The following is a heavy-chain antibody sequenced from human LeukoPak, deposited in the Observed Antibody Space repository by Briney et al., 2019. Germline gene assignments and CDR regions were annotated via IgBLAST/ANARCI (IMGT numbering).Heavy chain of an antibody. CDR3: AREGSIAARRYYYYYMDV. CDR1: GYTFTSYH. D-gene: IGHD6-6*01. CDR2: SNPNKGNT. J-gene: IGHJ6*03. V-gene: IGHV1-8*01. Sequence: ASVKVSFKSSGYTFTSYHINGVRQAAGQGREGVGRSNPNKGNTHYAQKLQGGVTMTRNTSISTAYMELSSLRSEDTAVYYCAREGSIAARRYYYYYMDVWGKGTTVTVSS.